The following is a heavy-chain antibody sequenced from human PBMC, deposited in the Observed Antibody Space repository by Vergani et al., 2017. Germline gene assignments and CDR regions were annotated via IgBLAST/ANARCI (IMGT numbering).Heavy chain of an antibody. CDR3: AREGYSSSWPIIEYYYYYYGMDV. D-gene: IGHD6-13*01. CDR1: GFTFSSYW. V-gene: IGHV3-74*01. Sequence: EVQLVESGGGLVQPGGSLRLSCAASGFTFSSYWMHWVRQAPGKGLVWVSRINSDGSSTSYADSVKGRFTISRDNAKNTLYLQMNSLRAEDTAVYYCAREGYSSSWPIIEYYYYYYGMDVWGQGTTVTVS. J-gene: IGHJ6*02. CDR2: INSDGSST.